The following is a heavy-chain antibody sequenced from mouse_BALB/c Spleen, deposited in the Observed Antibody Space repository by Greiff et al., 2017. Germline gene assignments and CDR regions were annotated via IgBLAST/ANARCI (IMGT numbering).Heavy chain of an antibody. J-gene: IGHJ4*01. CDR1: GYSITSDYA. Sequence: EVKLQESGPGLVKPSQSLSLTCTVTGYSITSDYAWNWIRQFPGNKLEWMGYISYSGSTSYNPSLKSRISITRDTSKNQFFLQLNSVTTEDTATYYCAIYYGNYVGDYYAMDYWGQGTSVTVSS. D-gene: IGHD2-1*01. V-gene: IGHV3-2*02. CDR3: AIYYGNYVGDYYAMDY. CDR2: ISYSGST.